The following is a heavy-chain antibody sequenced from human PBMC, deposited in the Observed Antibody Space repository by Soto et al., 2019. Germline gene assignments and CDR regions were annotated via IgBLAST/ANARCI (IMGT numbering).Heavy chain of an antibody. CDR2: LNHSGST. CDR1: GGSLSGYY. CDR3: ARNALLGFGGLLPRDMDV. Sequence: LSLTCAGYGGSLSGYYWSCIRQHPGQGLEWIGELNHSGSTNYNPSPKSRGTISVGTSKNQFSLKLSTVTAADTAVYHCARNALLGFGGLLPRDMDVWRGGTTV. D-gene: IGHD3-10*01. J-gene: IGHJ6*01. V-gene: IGHV4-34*01.